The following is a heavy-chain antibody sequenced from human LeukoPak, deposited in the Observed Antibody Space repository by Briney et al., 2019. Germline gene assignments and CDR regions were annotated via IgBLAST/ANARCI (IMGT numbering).Heavy chain of an antibody. J-gene: IGHJ3*02. V-gene: IGHV3-53*01. Sequence: PGGSLRLSCAASGFTVSSNYMSWVRQAPGKGLGWVSFIYSGGTTYYADSVKGRFTISRDNSKNTLYLQMNSLRAEDTAVYYCARERGGVVGGSLDAFDIWGQGTMVSVSS. CDR3: ARERGGVVGGSLDAFDI. CDR2: IYSGGTT. CDR1: GFTVSSNY. D-gene: IGHD1-26*01.